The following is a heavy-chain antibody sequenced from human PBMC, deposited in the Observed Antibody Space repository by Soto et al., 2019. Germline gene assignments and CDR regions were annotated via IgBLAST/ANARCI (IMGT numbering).Heavy chain of an antibody. CDR1: GYTFTVYY. V-gene: IGHV1-2*02. Sequence: QVQLVQSGAEVKKPGASVNVSCKGSGYTFTVYYMHWVRQAPGQGLEWLGWINPKSGGTMYPQKLEARVTMTWDTSISAAYMALTRLRSDATAVYYCARDLAKGGGSAGFDYWGQGTLVTVSS. CDR2: INPKSGGT. D-gene: IGHD1-26*01. CDR3: ARDLAKGGGSAGFDY. J-gene: IGHJ4*02.